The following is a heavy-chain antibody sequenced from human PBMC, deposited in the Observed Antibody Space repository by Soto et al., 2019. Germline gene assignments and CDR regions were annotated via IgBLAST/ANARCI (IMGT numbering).Heavy chain of an antibody. Sequence: QVQLVQSGAEVKKPGSSVKVSCKASGGTFSSYAISWVRQAPGQGLEWMGGIIPIFGTAYYAQKFQGRVTITADESTSTAYVELVSLGSEDTAVYYCARAAGRVGGVDYWGQGTLVTVSS. CDR1: GGTFSSYA. D-gene: IGHD3-16*01. J-gene: IGHJ4*02. CDR2: IIPIFGTA. V-gene: IGHV1-69*01. CDR3: ARAAGRVGGVDY.